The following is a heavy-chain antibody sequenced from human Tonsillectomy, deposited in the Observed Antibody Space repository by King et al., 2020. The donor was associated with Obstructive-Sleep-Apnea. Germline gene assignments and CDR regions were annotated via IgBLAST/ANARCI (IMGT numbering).Heavy chain of an antibody. D-gene: IGHD4-11*01. V-gene: IGHV3-21*01. CDR2: ISSSSRYI. J-gene: IGHJ4*02. CDR3: ARVDYTTYDESGY. CDR1: GFTFSSYN. Sequence: VQLVESGGGQVKPGGSLRLSCAASGFTFSSYNMNWVRQAPGKGLEWVSSISSSSRYIYYADSVKGRFTISRDNAKNSLYLQMNSLRAEDTAVYYCARVDYTTYDESGYGGQGTLVTVSS.